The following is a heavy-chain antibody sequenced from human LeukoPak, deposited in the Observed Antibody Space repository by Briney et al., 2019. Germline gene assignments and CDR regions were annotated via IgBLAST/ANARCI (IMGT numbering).Heavy chain of an antibody. CDR3: ARHGYSSSWYNWFDP. V-gene: IGHV4-4*09. CDR2: IYTSGST. Sequence: PSETLSLTCTVSGGSISSYYWSWIRQPPGKGLEWIGYIYTSGSTNYNPSLKSRVTISVDTSKNQFPLKLSSVTAADTAVYYCARHGYSSSWYNWFDPWGQGTLVTVSS. CDR1: GGSISSYY. J-gene: IGHJ5*02. D-gene: IGHD6-13*01.